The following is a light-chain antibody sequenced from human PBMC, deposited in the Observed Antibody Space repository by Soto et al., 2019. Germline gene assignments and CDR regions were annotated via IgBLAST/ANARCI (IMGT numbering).Light chain of an antibody. CDR3: QQYNSWLWT. J-gene: IGKJ1*01. CDR1: QSVSSK. CDR2: GAS. V-gene: IGKV3-15*01. Sequence: EIVMTQSTATLSVSAGEVSSLSCMFSQSVSSKLAWYQQKPGQAPRLLIYGASTRATGIPARFSGSGSGTEFTLIISSLQSEDSAVYYCQQYNSWLWTFGRGTKVDIK.